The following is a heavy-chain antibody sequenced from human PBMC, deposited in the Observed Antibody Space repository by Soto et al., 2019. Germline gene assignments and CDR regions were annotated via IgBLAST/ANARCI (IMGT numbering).Heavy chain of an antibody. V-gene: IGHV3-23*01. D-gene: IGHD1-26*01. CDR3: ARRGSGSYYDY. Sequence: EVQLLESGGGLVQPGGSLRLSCAASGFTFRSYAMRWARQAPVKGLEWVSAISGSGGSTYYADSVKGRFTISRDNSKNTLYLQMNSLRAEDTAVYYCARRGSGSYYDYWGQGTLVTVSS. J-gene: IGHJ4*02. CDR1: GFTFRSYA. CDR2: ISGSGGST.